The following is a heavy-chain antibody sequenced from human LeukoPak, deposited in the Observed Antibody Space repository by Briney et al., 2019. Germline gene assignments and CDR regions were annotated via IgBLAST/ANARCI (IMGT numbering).Heavy chain of an antibody. J-gene: IGHJ4*02. D-gene: IGHD4-17*01. CDR3: ARDYGEGGYYFDY. V-gene: IGHV3-53*01. CDR2: IYSADST. Sequence: PGGSLRLSCAASGFTVSSNYMSWVRQAPGKGLELVSVIYSADSTYYADSVKGRFTISRDNSKNTLYLQMNSLRAEDTAVYYCARDYGEGGYYFDYWGQGTLVTVSS. CDR1: GFTVSSNY.